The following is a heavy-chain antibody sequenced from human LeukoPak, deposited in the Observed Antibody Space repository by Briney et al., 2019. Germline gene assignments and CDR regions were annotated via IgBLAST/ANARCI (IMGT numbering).Heavy chain of an antibody. CDR1: GFTFNNYA. Sequence: GGSLRLSCSASGFTFNNYAMNWVRQAPGEGLEWVSVISGSGGTTYYADSLKGRFTISRDSSKNTLYLQMNSLRAEATAVYYSAKVSGGGLYYDGMDVWGQGTTVSVSS. D-gene: IGHD1-14*01. CDR2: ISGSGGTT. CDR3: AKVSGGGLYYDGMDV. J-gene: IGHJ6*02. V-gene: IGHV3-23*01.